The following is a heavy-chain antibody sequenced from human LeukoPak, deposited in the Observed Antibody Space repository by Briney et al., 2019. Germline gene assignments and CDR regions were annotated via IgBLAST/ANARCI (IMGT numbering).Heavy chain of an antibody. CDR3: AKGGAVSSKSITMIRGTRRYYYYMDV. CDR1: GFTFSSYE. CDR2: ISSSGSTI. Sequence: YPGGSLRLSCAASGFTFSSYEMNWVRQAPGKGLEWVSYISSSGSTIYYADSVKGRFTISRDNSKNTLYLQMNRLRAEDTAVYYCAKGGAVSSKSITMIRGTRRYYYYMDVWGKGTTVTISS. D-gene: IGHD3-10*01. J-gene: IGHJ6*03. V-gene: IGHV3-48*03.